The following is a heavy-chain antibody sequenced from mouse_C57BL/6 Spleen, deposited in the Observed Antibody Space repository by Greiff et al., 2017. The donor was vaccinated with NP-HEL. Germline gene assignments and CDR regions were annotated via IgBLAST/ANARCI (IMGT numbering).Heavy chain of an antibody. V-gene: IGHV5-12*01. CDR2: ISNGGGST. CDR3: ASHGGIYYYGSSEGFAY. Sequence: EVMLVESGGGLVQPGGSLKLSCAASGFTFSDYYMYWVRQTPEKRLEWVAYISNGGGSTYYPDTVKGRFTISRDNAKNNLYLQMSRLKSEDTAMYYCASHGGIYYYGSSEGFAYWGQGTLVTVSA. J-gene: IGHJ3*01. D-gene: IGHD1-1*01. CDR1: GFTFSDYY.